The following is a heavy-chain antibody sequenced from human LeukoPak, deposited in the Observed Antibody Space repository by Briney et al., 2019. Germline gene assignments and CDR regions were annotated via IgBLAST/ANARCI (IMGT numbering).Heavy chain of an antibody. J-gene: IGHJ4*02. V-gene: IGHV3-30*18. CDR2: ISYDGSNK. CDR1: GFTFSSYG. CDR3: AKDYCSSTSCYIFDY. D-gene: IGHD2-2*02. Sequence: GGSLRLSCAASGFTFSSYGMHWVRQAPGKGLEWVAVISYDGSNKYYADSVKGRSTISRDNSKNTLYLQMNSLRAEDTAVYYCAKDYCSSTSCYIFDYWGQGTLVTVSS.